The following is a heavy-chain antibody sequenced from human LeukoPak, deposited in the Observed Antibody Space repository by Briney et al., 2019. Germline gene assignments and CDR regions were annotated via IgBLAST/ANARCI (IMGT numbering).Heavy chain of an antibody. Sequence: GGSLRLSCAASGFTFSSYAMHWVRQAPGKGLEWVAVISYDGSNKYYADSVKGRFTISRDNSKNTLYLQMNSLRAEDTAVYYCAREVSYDSSGYYYGPLDYWGQGTLVTVSS. CDR1: GFTFSSYA. CDR3: AREVSYDSSGYYYGPLDY. J-gene: IGHJ4*02. V-gene: IGHV3-30-3*01. CDR2: ISYDGSNK. D-gene: IGHD3-22*01.